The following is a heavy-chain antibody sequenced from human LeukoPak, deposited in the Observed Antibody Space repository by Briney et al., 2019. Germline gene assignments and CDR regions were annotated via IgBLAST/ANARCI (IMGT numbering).Heavy chain of an antibody. Sequence: SETLSLTCGVSGGSITTTNWWTWVRQPPGKGLEWIGEVHLEGRTNYNPSLESRLTISVDLSENHISLRLTSVTAADTAVYYCAREGGFYRPLDYSGQGTLVTVSS. CDR1: GGSITTTNW. CDR2: VHLEGRT. J-gene: IGHJ4*02. D-gene: IGHD3-3*01. V-gene: IGHV4-4*02. CDR3: AREGGFYRPLDY.